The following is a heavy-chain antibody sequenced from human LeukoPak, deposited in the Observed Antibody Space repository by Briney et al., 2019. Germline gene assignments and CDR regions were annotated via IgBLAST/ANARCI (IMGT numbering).Heavy chain of an antibody. J-gene: IGHJ6*02. CDR3: ARFGVYTVVTFPPDYGMHI. CDR1: GFTFSSYG. CDR2: IRYDGSNK. V-gene: IGHV3-30*02. Sequence: GGSLRLSCAASGFTFSSYGMHWVRQAPGKGLEWVAFIRYDGSNKYYADSVKGRFTISRDNSKNTLYLQMNSLRAEDTAVYYCARFGVYTVVTFPPDYGMHIWGQGTTVTVSS. D-gene: IGHD4-23*01.